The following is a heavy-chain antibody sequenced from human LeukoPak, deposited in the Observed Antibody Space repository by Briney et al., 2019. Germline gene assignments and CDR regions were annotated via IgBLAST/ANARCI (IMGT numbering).Heavy chain of an antibody. V-gene: IGHV4-59*01. CDR1: GGSISSYY. CDR2: IYYSGST. CDR3: ARDHGWAYMDV. J-gene: IGHJ6*03. Sequence: SETLSLTCTVSGGSISSYYWSWIRQPPGKGLEWIAYIYYSGSTNYNPSLESRVTISVDTSNNQFSLRLSSVTAADTAVYYCARDHGWAYMDVWGKGTTVTVSS. D-gene: IGHD1-26*01.